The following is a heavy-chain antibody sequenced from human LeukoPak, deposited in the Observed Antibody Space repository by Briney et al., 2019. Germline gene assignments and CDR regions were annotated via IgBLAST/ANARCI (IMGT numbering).Heavy chain of an antibody. CDR3: ARDDWPMATIFLFDY. D-gene: IGHD5-24*01. J-gene: IGHJ4*02. Sequence: GGSLRLSCAASGFTFSSYAMHWVRQAPGKGLEWVAVISYDGSNKYYADSVKGRFTISRDNSKNTLYLQMNSLRAEDTAAYYCARDDWPMATIFLFDYWGQGTLVTVSS. V-gene: IGHV3-30*01. CDR2: ISYDGSNK. CDR1: GFTFSSYA.